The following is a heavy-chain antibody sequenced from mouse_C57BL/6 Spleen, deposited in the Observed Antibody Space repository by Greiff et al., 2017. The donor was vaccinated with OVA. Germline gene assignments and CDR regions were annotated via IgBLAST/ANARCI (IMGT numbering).Heavy chain of an antibody. CDR3: ARPFYEGPFAY. J-gene: IGHJ3*01. CDR2: IYPSDSET. D-gene: IGHD2-12*01. CDR1: GYTFTSYW. V-gene: IGHV1-61*01. Sequence: QVQLQQPGAELVRPGSSVKLSCKASGYTFTSYWMDWVKQRPGQGLEWIGNIYPSDSETHYNQKFKDKATLTVDKSSSTAYLQLSSLTSEDSAVYYCARPFYEGPFAYWGQGTLVTVSA.